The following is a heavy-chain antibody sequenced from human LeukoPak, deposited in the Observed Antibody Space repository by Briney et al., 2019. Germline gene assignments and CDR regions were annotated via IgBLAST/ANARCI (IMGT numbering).Heavy chain of an antibody. CDR1: GGTFSSYA. J-gene: IGHJ4*02. CDR2: IIPIFGTA. D-gene: IGHD5-18*01. CDR3: ARAQIQLWLRPYFDY. V-gene: IGHV1-69*05. Sequence: GASVKVSCKASGGTFSSYAISWVRQAPGQGLEWMGGIIPIFGTANYAQKFQGRVTITTDESTSTAYMELSSLRSEDTAVYYCARAQIQLWLRPYFDYWGQGTLVTVSS.